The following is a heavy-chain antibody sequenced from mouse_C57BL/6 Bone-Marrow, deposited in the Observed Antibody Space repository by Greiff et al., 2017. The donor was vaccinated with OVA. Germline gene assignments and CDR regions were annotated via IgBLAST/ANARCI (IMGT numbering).Heavy chain of an antibody. CDR1: GFNIKDDY. J-gene: IGHJ2*01. V-gene: IGHV14-4*01. CDR2: IDPANGDT. CDR3: TTYRY. Sequence: EVQLQESGAELVRPGASVKLSCTASGFNIKDDYMHWVKERPEQGLEWIGWIDPANGDTEYASKFQGKATITADTSSTTVYLHLSSLTSEDTAVYYCTTYRYWGQGTTLTVSS.